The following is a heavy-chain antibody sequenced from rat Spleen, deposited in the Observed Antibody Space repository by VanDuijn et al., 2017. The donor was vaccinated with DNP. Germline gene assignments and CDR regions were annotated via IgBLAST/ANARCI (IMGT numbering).Heavy chain of an antibody. J-gene: IGHJ2*01. CDR3: TTWIYSSYIYRDY. Sequence: EVQLVESGGALVQPGRSMKLSCAASGFTFSNYGMAWVRQAPKKGLEWVAYISYDGGSTYYRDSVKGRFTISRDNAKSTLYLQMDSLRSEDTATYYCTTWIYSSYIYRDYWGQGVMVTVSS. CDR2: ISYDGGST. D-gene: IGHD1-2*01. CDR1: GFTFSNYG. V-gene: IGHV5-20*01.